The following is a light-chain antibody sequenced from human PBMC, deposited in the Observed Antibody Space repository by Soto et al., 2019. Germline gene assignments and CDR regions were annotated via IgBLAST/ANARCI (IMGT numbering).Light chain of an antibody. CDR2: XXX. CDR3: QQYDHPPYT. Sequence: DIQMTQSPSSLSAAVGDRVTFTCQASQDIYKYLNWYQQKPGKAPKLLIYXXXXXXXXVPSRFXXXXSGTDFSLTVDSLQPEDTATYYCQQYDHPPYTFGQGTKVDIK. CDR1: QDIYKY. V-gene: IGKV1-33*01. J-gene: IGKJ2*01.